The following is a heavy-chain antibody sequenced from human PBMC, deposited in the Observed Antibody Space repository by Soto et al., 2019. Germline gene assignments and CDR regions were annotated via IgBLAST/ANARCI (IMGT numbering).Heavy chain of an antibody. V-gene: IGHV3-15*07. CDR3: ITLYSGYDGYYYYYYGMDV. D-gene: IGHD5-12*01. J-gene: IGHJ6*02. CDR1: GFTFSNAW. Sequence: GGSLRLSCAASGFTFSNAWMNWVRQAPGKGLEWVGRIKSKTDGGTTDYAAPVKGRFTISRDDSKNTLYLQMNSLKTEDTAVYYCITLYSGYDGYYYYYYGMDVWGQGTTVTVSS. CDR2: IKSKTDGGTT.